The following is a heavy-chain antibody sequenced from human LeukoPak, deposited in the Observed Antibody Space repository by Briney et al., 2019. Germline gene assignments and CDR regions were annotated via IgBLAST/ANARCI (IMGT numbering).Heavy chain of an antibody. CDR2: VSDNGGST. V-gene: IGHV3-23*01. Sequence: PGGSLRLSCAASGFTFSTYGMNWVRQAPGKGLEWVSAVSDNGGSTYYADSVKGRFTVSRDNSKNTLYLQMNSLRVEDSAVYYCAKVGGSCCRAFDIWGQGTMVTVSS. J-gene: IGHJ3*02. D-gene: IGHD2-15*01. CDR1: GFTFSTYG. CDR3: AKVGGSCCRAFDI.